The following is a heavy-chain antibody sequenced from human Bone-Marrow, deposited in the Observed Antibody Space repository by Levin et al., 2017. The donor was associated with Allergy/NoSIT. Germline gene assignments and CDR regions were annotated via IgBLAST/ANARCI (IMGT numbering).Heavy chain of an antibody. CDR2: ISSSSSYV. J-gene: IGHJ2*01. CDR1: GFTFSTYN. D-gene: IGHD6-13*01. CDR3: ARGSSWYDTWYFGL. Sequence: GGSLRLSCAASGFTFSTYNMNWVRQAPGKGLEWVSSISSSSSYVYSADSVKGRFTISRDNAKNSLYLQLSSLRAEDTAVYYCARGSSWYDTWYFGLWGRGTLVTVSS. V-gene: IGHV3-21*01.